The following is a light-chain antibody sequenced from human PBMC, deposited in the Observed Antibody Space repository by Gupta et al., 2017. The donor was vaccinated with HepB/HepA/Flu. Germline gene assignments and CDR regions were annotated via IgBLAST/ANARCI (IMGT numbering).Light chain of an antibody. CDR3: AAWDTSLGAWV. CDR2: DNT. J-gene: IGLJ3*02. Sequence: QSVLTQPPSVSAAPGQRVTVSCSGRSSNIGNTFVSWYQQVPGTAPKLLIYDNTERPSGIPDRFSASKSGTSATLDITGLQTGDEALYYCAAWDTSLGAWVFGGGTMLTVL. V-gene: IGLV1-51*01. CDR1: SSNIGNTF.